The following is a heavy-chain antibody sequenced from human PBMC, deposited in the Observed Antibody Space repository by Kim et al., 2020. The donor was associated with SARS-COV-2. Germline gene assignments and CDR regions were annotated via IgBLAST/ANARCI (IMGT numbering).Heavy chain of an antibody. CDR3: ARDKYNWNEIDY. J-gene: IGHJ4*02. CDR1: GGSVSSGSYY. CDR2: IYYSGST. D-gene: IGHD1-20*01. V-gene: IGHV4-61*01. Sequence: SETLSLTCTVSGGSVSSGSYYWSWIRQPPGKGLEWIGYIYYSGSTNYNPSLKSRVTISVDTSKNQFSLKLSSVTAADTAVYYCARDKYNWNEIDYWGQGTLVTVSS.